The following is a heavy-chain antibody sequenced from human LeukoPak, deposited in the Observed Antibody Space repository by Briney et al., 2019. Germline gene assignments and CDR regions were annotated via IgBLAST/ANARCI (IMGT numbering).Heavy chain of an antibody. D-gene: IGHD3-10*01. Sequence: GGSLRLSCAASGFTFSDYYMSWVRQAPGKVLEWVSAISGSGGSTYYADSVKGRFTISRDNSKNTLYLQMNSLRAEDTAVYYCAKDNDRVLLWFGDHHLRSWFDPWGQGALVTVSS. CDR3: AKDNDRVLLWFGDHHLRSWFDP. CDR1: GFTFSDYY. CDR2: ISGSGGST. J-gene: IGHJ5*02. V-gene: IGHV3-23*01.